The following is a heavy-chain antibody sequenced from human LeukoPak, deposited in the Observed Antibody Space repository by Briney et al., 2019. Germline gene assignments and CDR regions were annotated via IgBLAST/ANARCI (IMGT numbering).Heavy chain of an antibody. CDR1: GFTSSNYS. CDR2: IKQVGSEK. V-gene: IGHV3-7*01. Sequence: PRGSLRLSCAPSGFTSSNYSMSWVRHAPEKGREWVDNIKQVGSEKYCMDSVKGRFTIARDNAKNSLYLKMNSLRAEDTAVYYCARERSSSHWGQGTLVTVSS. CDR3: ARERSSSH. J-gene: IGHJ4*02.